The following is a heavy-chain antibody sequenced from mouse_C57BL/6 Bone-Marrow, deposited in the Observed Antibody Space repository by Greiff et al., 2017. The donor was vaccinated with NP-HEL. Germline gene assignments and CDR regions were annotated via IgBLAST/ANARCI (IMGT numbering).Heavy chain of an antibody. CDR3: TRGGPYGYWYFDV. Sequence: QVQLQQSGAELVRPGASVTLSCKASGYTFTDYEMHWVKQTPVHGLEWIGAIVPETGGTAYNQKFKGKAILTADKSSSTAYMELRSLTSEDSAVYDCTRGGPYGYWYFDVWGTGTTVTVSS. CDR1: GYTFTDYE. CDR2: IVPETGGT. D-gene: IGHD2-10*02. V-gene: IGHV1-15*01. J-gene: IGHJ1*03.